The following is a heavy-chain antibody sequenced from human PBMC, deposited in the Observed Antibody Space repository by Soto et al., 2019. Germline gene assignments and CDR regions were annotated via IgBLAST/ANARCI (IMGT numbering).Heavy chain of an antibody. CDR3: ATDCSGGSCYLFDY. V-gene: IGHV3-30*03. Sequence: QVQLVESGGGVVQPGRSLRLSCAASGFTFSSYGLHWGRQAPGKGLEWVAVISFDGSNKYYADSVKGRFTISRDNSKNTLYLQMNSLRAEDMAVYYCATDCSGGSCYLFDYWGQGTLVTVSS. CDR1: GFTFSSYG. D-gene: IGHD2-15*01. CDR2: ISFDGSNK. J-gene: IGHJ4*02.